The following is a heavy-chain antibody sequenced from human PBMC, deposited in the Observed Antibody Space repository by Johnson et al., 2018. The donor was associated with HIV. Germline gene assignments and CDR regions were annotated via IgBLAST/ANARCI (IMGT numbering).Heavy chain of an antibody. CDR2: VWYDGSKK. D-gene: IGHD3-16*01. V-gene: IGHV3-33*06. CDR1: GLTFSNYG. J-gene: IGHJ3*02. Sequence: QVQLVESGGGVVQPGRSLRLSCAASGLTFSNYGIHWVRRAPGKGLEWVAGVWYDGSKKNYADSVRGRFIISRDNSKNTLYLQMNSLRAEDTAVYYCAKCIWGNSLIDVFDIWGQGTMVTVSS. CDR3: AKCIWGNSLIDVFDI.